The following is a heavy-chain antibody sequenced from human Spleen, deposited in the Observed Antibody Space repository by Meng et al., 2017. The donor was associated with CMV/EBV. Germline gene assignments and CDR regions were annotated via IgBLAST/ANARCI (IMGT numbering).Heavy chain of an antibody. Sequence: SGFNFSPYSMNWVRQAPGKGLEWVSSISSSSSYISYADSVKGRFTISRDNAKNSLYLQMNSLRAEDTAVYYCARGSRGYSYGAYDYWGQGTLVTVSS. D-gene: IGHD5-18*01. V-gene: IGHV3-21*01. CDR2: ISSSSSYI. CDR3: ARGSRGYSYGAYDY. CDR1: GFNFSPYS. J-gene: IGHJ4*02.